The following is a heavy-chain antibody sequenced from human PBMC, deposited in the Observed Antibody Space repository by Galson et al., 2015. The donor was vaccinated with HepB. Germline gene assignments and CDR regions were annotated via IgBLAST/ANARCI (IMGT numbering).Heavy chain of an antibody. V-gene: IGHV3-7*03. CDR1: GFTFSIHW. Sequence: SLRLSCAASGFTFSIHWMTWLRQVPGKGLEWVANINPDGSEIYYVDSVKGRSTISRDNAKNSLYLQMNSLRDDDTAVYYCASPYKSTWYSVDHWGPGTLVTVSS. J-gene: IGHJ4*02. CDR2: INPDGSEI. CDR3: ASPYKSTWYSVDH. D-gene: IGHD6-13*01.